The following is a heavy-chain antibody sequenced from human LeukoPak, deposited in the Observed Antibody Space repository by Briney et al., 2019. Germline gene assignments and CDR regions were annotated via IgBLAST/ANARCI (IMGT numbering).Heavy chain of an antibody. J-gene: IGHJ4*02. CDR2: ISYDGGDS. CDR1: GFTFSSHA. CDR3: AKDGATMGYYFDY. V-gene: IGHV3-30*18. Sequence: PGRSLRLSCAASGFTFSSHAMHWVRQAPGKGLEWVAVISYDGGDSVYAESVKGRFTIPRDNSKNTLYLQMNSLRTEDTAVYYCAKDGATMGYYFDYRGQGTLVTVSS. D-gene: IGHD5-12*01.